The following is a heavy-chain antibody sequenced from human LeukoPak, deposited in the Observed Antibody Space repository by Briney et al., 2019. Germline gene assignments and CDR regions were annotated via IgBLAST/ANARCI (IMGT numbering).Heavy chain of an antibody. D-gene: IGHD6-13*01. Sequence: PGGSLRLSCAASGFTFDDYTMHWVRQAPGKGLDWVSLISWDGGSTYYAASVKGRFTMSRDNSKNSLYLQMNSLRTEDTALYYCAKESYSSSWTWVDYWGQGTLVTVSS. J-gene: IGHJ4*02. V-gene: IGHV3-43*01. CDR2: ISWDGGST. CDR1: GFTFDDYT. CDR3: AKESYSSSWTWVDY.